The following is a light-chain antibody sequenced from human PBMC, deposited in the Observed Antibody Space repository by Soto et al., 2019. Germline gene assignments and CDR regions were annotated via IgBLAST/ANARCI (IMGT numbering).Light chain of an antibody. CDR1: QSVSSY. CDR3: QHYVDSPWA. J-gene: IGKJ1*01. CDR2: DAS. Sequence: EIVLTQSPATLSLSPGERATLSCRASQSVSSYLAWYQQKPGQAPRLLIYDASNRATGIPARFSGSGSGTDFTLTINSLEPEDFAVYYCQHYVDSPWAFGHGTKVEIK. V-gene: IGKV3-11*01.